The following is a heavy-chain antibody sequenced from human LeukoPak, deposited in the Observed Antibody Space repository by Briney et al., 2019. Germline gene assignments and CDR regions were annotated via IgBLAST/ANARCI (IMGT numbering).Heavy chain of an antibody. CDR1: GFTFSSYA. J-gene: IGHJ4*02. D-gene: IGHD3-3*01. CDR3: ARASFGVIVGPDY. CDR2: ISDNGGST. V-gene: IGHV3-23*01. Sequence: GGSLRLSCAASGFTFSSYAMNWVRQAPGKGLEWVSVISDNGGSTYYADSVKGRFTISRDNSKNTLYVQMNSLTAEDTAVYYCARASFGVIVGPDYWGQGTLVTVSS.